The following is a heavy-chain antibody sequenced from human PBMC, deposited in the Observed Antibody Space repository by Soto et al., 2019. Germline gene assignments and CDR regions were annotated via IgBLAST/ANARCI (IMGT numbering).Heavy chain of an antibody. J-gene: IGHJ6*02. D-gene: IGHD3-22*01. Sequence: PGGSLRLSCAASGFTFSSYSMNWVRQAPGKGLEWVSSISSSSSYIYYADSVKGRFTISRDNAKNSLYLQMNSLRAEDTAVYYCARGLGDYYDSSGYYYVRASGTDVWGQGTTVTVSS. CDR3: ARGLGDYYDSSGYYYVRASGTDV. CDR2: ISSSSSYI. CDR1: GFTFSSYS. V-gene: IGHV3-21*01.